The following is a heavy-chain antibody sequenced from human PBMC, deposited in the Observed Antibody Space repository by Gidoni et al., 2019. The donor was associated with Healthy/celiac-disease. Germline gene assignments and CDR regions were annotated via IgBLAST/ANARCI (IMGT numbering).Heavy chain of an antibody. CDR1: GFTLSSYG. J-gene: IGHJ4*02. CDR2: IWYDGSNK. D-gene: IGHD1-26*01. Sequence: QVQLVESGGGVVQPGMSLRLSCAASGFTLSSYGMHWVRQAPGKGLGWVAVIWYDGSNKYYADSVKGRFTISRDNSKNTLYLQMNSLRAEDTAVYYGARDSGSFDYWGQGTLVTVSS. V-gene: IGHV3-33*01. CDR3: ARDSGSFDY.